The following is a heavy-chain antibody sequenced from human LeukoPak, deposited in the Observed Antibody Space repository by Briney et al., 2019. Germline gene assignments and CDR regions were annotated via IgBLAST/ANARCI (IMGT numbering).Heavy chain of an antibody. J-gene: IGHJ6*04. D-gene: IGHD3-3*01. CDR2: IIPIFGTA. V-gene: IGHV1-69*06. CDR1: GGTFSSYA. CDR3: AGIPVFGVVLHQVPV. Sequence: SVKVSCKASGGTFSSYAISWVRQAPGQGLEWMGGIIPIFGTANSAQNFQDRVTITADISTNTAYLELTSLRSEDTAVYFCAGIPVFGVVLHQVPVWGKGTTVTVSS.